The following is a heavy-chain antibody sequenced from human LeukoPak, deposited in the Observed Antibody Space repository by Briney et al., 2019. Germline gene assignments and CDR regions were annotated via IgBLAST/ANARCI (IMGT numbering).Heavy chain of an antibody. CDR2: VSSSGGST. CDR1: GFTFSSYA. CDR3: AKEGRKTGNTYGYEFDS. Sequence: GGSLRLSCAASGFTFSSYAMSWVRQAPGKGLEWVSGVSSSGGSTSYADYVKAQFTISRDNSKNTVYLYMNNLRAEDTAVYYCAKEGRKTGNTYGYEFDSWGQGTLVTVSS. V-gene: IGHV3-23*01. J-gene: IGHJ4*02. D-gene: IGHD5-18*01.